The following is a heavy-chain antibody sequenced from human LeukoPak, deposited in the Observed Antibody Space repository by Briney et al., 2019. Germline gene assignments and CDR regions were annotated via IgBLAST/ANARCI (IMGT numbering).Heavy chain of an antibody. J-gene: IGHJ4*02. CDR2: IYYSGST. D-gene: IGHD3-9*01. CDR3: ARGYFDILIGKGYFDY. CDR1: GGSISSYY. V-gene: IGHV4-59*08. Sequence: SETLSLTCTVSGGSISSYYWSWIRQPPGKGLEWIGYIYYSGSTNYNPSLKSRVTMSVDTSKSHFSLKLSSVTAADTAVYYCARGYFDILIGKGYFDYWGQGNLVTVSS.